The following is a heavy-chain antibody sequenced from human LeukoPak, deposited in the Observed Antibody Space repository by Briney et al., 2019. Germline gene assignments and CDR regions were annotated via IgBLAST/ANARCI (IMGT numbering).Heavy chain of an antibody. J-gene: IGHJ6*03. V-gene: IGHV4-38-2*02. CDR2: IYHSGST. CDR3: ARYPGYYYYYMDV. Sequence: KSSETLSLTCTVSGYSISSAYYWGWIRQPPGKGLEWIGSIYHSGSTYYNPSLKSRVTISVDTSKNQFSLKLSSVTAADTAVYYCARYPGYYYYYMDVWGKGTTVTISS. CDR1: GYSISSAYY.